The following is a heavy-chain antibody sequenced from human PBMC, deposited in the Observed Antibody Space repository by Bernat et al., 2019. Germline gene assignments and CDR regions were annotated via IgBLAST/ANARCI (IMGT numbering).Heavy chain of an antibody. J-gene: IGHJ6*03. V-gene: IGHV3-21*01. CDR2: ISSSSSYI. CDR1: GFTFSSYS. D-gene: IGHD5-12*01. Sequence: EVQLVESGGGLVKPGGSLRLSCAASGFTFSSYSMNWVRQAPGKGLEWVSSISSSSSYIYYADSVKGRFTISSDNAKNSLYLKINSLGAEDTAVYYCANLSPIYIVATSRYYMDVWGKGTTVTVSS. CDR3: ANLSPIYIVATSRYYMDV.